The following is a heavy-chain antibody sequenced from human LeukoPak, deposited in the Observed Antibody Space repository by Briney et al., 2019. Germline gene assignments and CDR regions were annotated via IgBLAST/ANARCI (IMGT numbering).Heavy chain of an antibody. D-gene: IGHD5-24*01. Sequence: GGSLRLSCAASGFTFSSYWMSWVRQAPGKGLEWVSSISSSSSYIYYADSVKGRFTISRDNAKNSLYLQMNSLRAEDTAVYYCAREREREALDYWGQGTLVTVSS. CDR3: AREREREALDY. J-gene: IGHJ4*02. CDR2: ISSSSSYI. CDR1: GFTFSSYW. V-gene: IGHV3-21*01.